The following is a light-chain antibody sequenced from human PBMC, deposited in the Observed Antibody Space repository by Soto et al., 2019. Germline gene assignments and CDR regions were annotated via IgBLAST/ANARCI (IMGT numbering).Light chain of an antibody. J-gene: IGLJ1*01. CDR1: SSDVGSYDL. CDR2: EGV. V-gene: IGLV2-23*01. CDR3: CSYAGDNTYV. Sequence: QSALTQPASVSGSPGQSITISCTGTSSDVGSYDLVSWYQHHPGKAPKLIIYEGVKRPSGVSNRFSASKSGNTASLTISGLQAEDEADYHCCSYAGDNTYVF.